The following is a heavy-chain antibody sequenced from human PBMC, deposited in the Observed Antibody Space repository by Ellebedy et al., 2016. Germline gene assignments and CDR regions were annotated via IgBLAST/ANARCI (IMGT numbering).Heavy chain of an antibody. CDR3: AHRSTNREVDY. Sequence: SGPTLVKPTQTLTLTCTFSGFSLDTNAVVVGWIRQPPGGALEWLSFIYGNDDKRYRPSLRSRLTITKDTSKNQVVLTMTNLDSVDTGTYFCAHRSTNREVDYWGQGTLVTVSS. CDR2: IYGNDDK. V-gene: IGHV2-5*01. J-gene: IGHJ4*02. CDR1: GFSLDTNAVV. D-gene: IGHD1-14*01.